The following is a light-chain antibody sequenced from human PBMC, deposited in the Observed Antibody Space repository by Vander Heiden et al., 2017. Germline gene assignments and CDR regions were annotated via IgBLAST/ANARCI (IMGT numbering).Light chain of an antibody. J-gene: IGKJ3*01. V-gene: IGKV3-15*01. CDR2: GAS. Sequence: EIVMTQSPATLSVSPGERATLSCRASQSVSSNLAWYQQKPGQAPRLLIDGASTRAAGIPARCSGSGSGTEFTLTISSLQAEDVAVYYCQQYNNWPFTFGPGTKVDIK. CDR3: QQYNNWPFT. CDR1: QSVSSN.